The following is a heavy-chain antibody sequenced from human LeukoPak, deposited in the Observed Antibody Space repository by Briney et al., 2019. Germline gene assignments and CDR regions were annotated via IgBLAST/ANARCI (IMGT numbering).Heavy chain of an antibody. Sequence: PSGTLSLTCTVSGGCISSTSYYWAWIRQPPGKGLEWVGSIYYSGRTYYNPSLKSRVTISVDTSKNQFSLKLSSVTAADTAVYYCARDQDGGSYTKFDYWGQGTLVTVSS. CDR2: IYYSGRT. J-gene: IGHJ4*02. D-gene: IGHD2-15*01. CDR3: ARDQDGGSYTKFDY. CDR1: GGCISSTSYY. V-gene: IGHV4-39*07.